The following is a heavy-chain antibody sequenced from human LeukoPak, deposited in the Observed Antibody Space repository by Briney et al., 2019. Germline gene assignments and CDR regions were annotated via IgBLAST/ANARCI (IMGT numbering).Heavy chain of an antibody. V-gene: IGHV3-21*01. D-gene: IGHD6-25*01. CDR2: IYNGDST. Sequence: GGTLRLSCAASGFTFSSYGMNWVRQAPGKGPEWVSTIYNGDSTSYGDSVKGRFTMSRDNAKNSLFLQMNSLRAEDTAAYYCARDGGRKEDYWGQGTLVTVSS. J-gene: IGHJ4*02. CDR3: ARDGGRKEDY. CDR1: GFTFSSYG.